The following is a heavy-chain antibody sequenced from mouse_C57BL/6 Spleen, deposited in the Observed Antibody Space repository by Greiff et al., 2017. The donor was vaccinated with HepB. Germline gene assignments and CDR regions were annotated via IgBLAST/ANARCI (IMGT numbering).Heavy chain of an antibody. CDR3: SPLGSGAMDY. Sequence: VQLQQPGAELVRPGSSVKLSCKASGYTFTSYWMDWVKQRPGQGLEWIGNIYPSDSETHYNQKFKDKATLTVYKSSSTAYMQLSSLTSEDSAVYYCSPLGSGAMDYWGQGTSVTVSS. CDR1: GYTFTSYW. D-gene: IGHD4-1*01. V-gene: IGHV1-61*01. J-gene: IGHJ4*01. CDR2: IYPSDSET.